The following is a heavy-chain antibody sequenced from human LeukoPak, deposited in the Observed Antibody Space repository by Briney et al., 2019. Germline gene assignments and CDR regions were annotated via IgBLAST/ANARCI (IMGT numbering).Heavy chain of an antibody. CDR2: INQSGTT. CDR3: AKTVAGYWYFDL. CDR1: GGSLSSFY. V-gene: IGHV4-34*01. D-gene: IGHD6-19*01. Sequence: SETLSLTCAVSGGSLSSFYWGWIRQPPGKGLEWIGEINQSGTTNYNPSLKSRVTISVDTSKNQFSLKLSSVTAADTAVYYCAKTVAGYWYFDLWGRGTLVTVSS. J-gene: IGHJ2*01.